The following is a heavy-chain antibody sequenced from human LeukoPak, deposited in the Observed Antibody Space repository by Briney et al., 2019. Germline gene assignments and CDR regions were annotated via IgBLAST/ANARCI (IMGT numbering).Heavy chain of an antibody. CDR1: GDSISSGDYY. CDR2: ISSSGST. Sequence: SETLSLTCTVSGDSISSGDYYWSWIRQPAGKGLEWIGRISSSGSTNYNPSLKSRVTISVDTSKNQFSLKLTSVTAADTAVYYCARHQSYYYDYYMDVWGKGTTVTISS. CDR3: ARHQSYYYDYYMDV. D-gene: IGHD2-2*01. J-gene: IGHJ6*03. V-gene: IGHV4-61*02.